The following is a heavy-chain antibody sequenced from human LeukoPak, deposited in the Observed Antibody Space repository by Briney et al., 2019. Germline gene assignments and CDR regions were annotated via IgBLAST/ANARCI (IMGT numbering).Heavy chain of an antibody. CDR3: ARQYIDILTGYHRGELYWYFDL. Sequence: SETLSLTCTVSGGSISSYDWSWIRQPAGKGLEWIGRTYTSGSTNYNPSLKSRVTMSVDMSKNQFSLKLSSVTAADTAVYYCARQYIDILTGYHRGELYWYFDLWGRGTLVTVSS. CDR1: GGSISSYD. J-gene: IGHJ2*01. D-gene: IGHD3-9*01. V-gene: IGHV4-4*07. CDR2: TYTSGST.